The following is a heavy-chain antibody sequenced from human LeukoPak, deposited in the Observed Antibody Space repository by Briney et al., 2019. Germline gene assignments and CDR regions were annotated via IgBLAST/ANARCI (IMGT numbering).Heavy chain of an antibody. J-gene: IGHJ4*02. CDR2: INSDESST. CDR3: ARPYYDSSGFLHY. D-gene: IGHD3-22*01. V-gene: IGHV3-74*01. CDR1: GFTFSSYW. Sequence: GGSLRLSCAASGFTFSSYWMHWVRQAPGKGLVWVSRINSDESSTIYADSVKGRFTISRDNAKNTLYLQMNSLRAEDTAVYYCARPYYDSSGFLHYRGQGTLVTVSS.